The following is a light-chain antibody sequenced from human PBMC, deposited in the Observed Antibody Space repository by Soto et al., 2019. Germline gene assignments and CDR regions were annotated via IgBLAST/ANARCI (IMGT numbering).Light chain of an antibody. CDR2: EVS. CDR1: SSDVGGYDF. V-gene: IGLV2-8*01. Sequence: QSVLTQPPSASGSPGQSVTISCTGTSSDVGGYDFVSWYQQHPGKAPKILIYEVSKRASGVPDRFSGSKSGNTASLTVSGLQPDGEADYYCNSYGGNTNVVFGGGTKLTVL. J-gene: IGLJ2*01. CDR3: NSYGGNTNVV.